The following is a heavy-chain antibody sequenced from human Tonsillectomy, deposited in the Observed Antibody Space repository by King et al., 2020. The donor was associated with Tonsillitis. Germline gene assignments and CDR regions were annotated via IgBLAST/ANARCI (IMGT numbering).Heavy chain of an antibody. CDR3: ARTFGDYGGNVDY. CDR1: GGSFSGYY. V-gene: IGHV4-34*01. CDR2: INHSGST. D-gene: IGHD4-23*01. J-gene: IGHJ4*02. Sequence: VQLQQWGAGLLKPSETLSLTCGVYGGSFSGYYWSWIRQPPGKGLEWIGEINHSGSTNYNPSPKSRVTVSVDTSKNQFSLKLSSVTAADRAVYYCARTFGDYGGNVDYWGQGTLVIVSP.